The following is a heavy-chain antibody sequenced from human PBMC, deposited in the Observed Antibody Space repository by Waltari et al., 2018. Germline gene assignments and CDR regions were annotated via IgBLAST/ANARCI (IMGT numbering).Heavy chain of an antibody. CDR2: INPSGST. CDR3: ARRGHSSYYYYYMDV. V-gene: IGHV4-34*01. D-gene: IGHD5-18*01. Sequence: QVQLQQWGAGLSKPSETLSLTCAVYGVTFSNNSLSWLRHPPGKGLEWIGEINPSGSTNYNPSLKSRVTISGDTSKNQFSLELSSVSAADTAVYYCARRGHSSYYYYYMDVWGKGTTVTVSS. J-gene: IGHJ6*03. CDR1: GVTFSNNS.